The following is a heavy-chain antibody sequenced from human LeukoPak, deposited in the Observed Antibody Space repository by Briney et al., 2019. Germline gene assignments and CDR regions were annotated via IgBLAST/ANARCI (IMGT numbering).Heavy chain of an antibody. J-gene: IGHJ6*02. V-gene: IGHV3-13*04. CDR2: INPAGDT. CDR3: ARGDCSGGSCSSMDV. Sequence: GGSMRLACAASGFTFSTYDMHCDRQATGKGLEWVSGINPAGDTYYPGSVKGRFTISREDAKNSFYLQMNSLGVGDTAVYYCARGDCSGGSCSSMDVWGQGTTVTVSS. D-gene: IGHD2-15*01. CDR1: GFTFSTYD.